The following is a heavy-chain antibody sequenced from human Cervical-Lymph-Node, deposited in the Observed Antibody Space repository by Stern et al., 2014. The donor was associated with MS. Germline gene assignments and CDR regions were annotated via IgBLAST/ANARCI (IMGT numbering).Heavy chain of an antibody. V-gene: IGHV1-69*01. CDR3: AREDHSSGWYGYFDY. Sequence: QVQLGQSGAEVKKPGSSVKVSCKASGGTFSSYAISWVRQAPGQGLEWMGGIIPIFGTATYAQKLQGRVTITADESTSTAYMELSSLRSEDTAVYYCAREDHSSGWYGYFDYWGQGTLVTVSS. J-gene: IGHJ4*02. D-gene: IGHD6-19*01. CDR2: IIPIFGTA. CDR1: GGTFSSYA.